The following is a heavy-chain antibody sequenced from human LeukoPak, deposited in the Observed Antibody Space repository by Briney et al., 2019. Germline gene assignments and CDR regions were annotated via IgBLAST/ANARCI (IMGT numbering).Heavy chain of an antibody. CDR1: GFTFSRYW. CDR2: INSDGSTT. V-gene: IGHV3-74*01. Sequence: GGSLKLSCAASGFTFSRYWMHWVRQAPGKGLVWVSRINSDGSTTTYADSVKGRFTISRDNAKNAVFLQMSSLTAEDTAVYYCARVASGSWNWFDPWGQGTQVTVSS. CDR3: ARVASGSWNWFDP. D-gene: IGHD1-26*01. J-gene: IGHJ5*02.